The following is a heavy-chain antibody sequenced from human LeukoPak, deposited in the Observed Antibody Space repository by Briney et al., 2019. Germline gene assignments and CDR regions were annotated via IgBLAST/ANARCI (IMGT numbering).Heavy chain of an antibody. V-gene: IGHV4-4*07. D-gene: IGHD3-3*01. CDR2: IYNTGST. J-gene: IGHJ4*02. CDR1: GGSISSYY. Sequence: SETLSLTCTVSGGSISSYYWSWIRQPAGKGLEWIGRIYNTGSTNYNPSLKSRVTISVDTSKIQFSLNLSSVTAADTAIYYCARGLASGYPPIPFDYWGQGTQVTVSS. CDR3: ARGLASGYPPIPFDY.